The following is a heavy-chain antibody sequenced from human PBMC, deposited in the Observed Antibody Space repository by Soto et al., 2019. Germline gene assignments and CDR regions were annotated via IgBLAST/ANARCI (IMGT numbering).Heavy chain of an antibody. J-gene: IGHJ6*02. Sequence: PGGSLRLSCAASGFTFSSYAMSWVRQAPGKGLEWVSAISGSGGSTYYADSVKGRFTISRDNSKNTLYLQMNSLRAEDTAVYYCAKHIYGDYGINYNYYGMDVWGQGTTVTVSS. D-gene: IGHD4-17*01. V-gene: IGHV3-23*01. CDR2: ISGSGGST. CDR3: AKHIYGDYGINYNYYGMDV. CDR1: GFTFSSYA.